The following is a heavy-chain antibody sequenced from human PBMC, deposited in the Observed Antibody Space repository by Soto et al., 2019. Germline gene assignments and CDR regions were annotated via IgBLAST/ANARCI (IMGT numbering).Heavy chain of an antibody. CDR1: GFTFDDYA. J-gene: IGHJ4*02. Sequence: PGGSPRLSCAASGFTFDDYAMHWVRQAPGKGLEWVSGISWNSGSIGYADSVKGRFTISRDNAKNSLYLQMNSLRAEDTALYYCAKDPSTGSGNYFDYWGQGTLVTVSS. V-gene: IGHV3-9*01. CDR2: ISWNSGSI. CDR3: AKDPSTGSGNYFDY. D-gene: IGHD3-10*01.